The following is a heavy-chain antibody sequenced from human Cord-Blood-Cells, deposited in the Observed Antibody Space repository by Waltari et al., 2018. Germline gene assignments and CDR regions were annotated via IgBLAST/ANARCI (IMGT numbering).Heavy chain of an antibody. CDR1: GGTFSSYA. CDR3: ATGLGSRGIAAAGDALDI. J-gene: IGHJ3*02. Sequence: QVQLVQSGAEVKKPGSSVKVSCKASGGTFSSYAISWVRQAPGQGLEWMGGIIPSFGTANYAQKYQGRVTITADESTSTAYMERSSLRSEDTAVYYCATGLGSRGIAAAGDALDIWGQGTMVTVSS. D-gene: IGHD6-13*01. V-gene: IGHV1-69*01. CDR2: IIPSFGTA.